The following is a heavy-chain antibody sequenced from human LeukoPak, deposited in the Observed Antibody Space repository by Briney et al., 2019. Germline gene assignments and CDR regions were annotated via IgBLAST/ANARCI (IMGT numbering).Heavy chain of an antibody. J-gene: IGHJ6*03. Sequence: PSETLSLTCTVSGGSISSGGYYWSWIRQHPGKGLEWIGYIYYSGSTYYNPSLKSRVTISVDTSKNQFPLKLSSVTAADTAVYYCASHYDFWSGTPPYYYMDVWGKGTTVTVSS. V-gene: IGHV4-31*03. D-gene: IGHD3-3*01. CDR3: ASHYDFWSGTPPYYYMDV. CDR1: GGSISSGGYY. CDR2: IYYSGST.